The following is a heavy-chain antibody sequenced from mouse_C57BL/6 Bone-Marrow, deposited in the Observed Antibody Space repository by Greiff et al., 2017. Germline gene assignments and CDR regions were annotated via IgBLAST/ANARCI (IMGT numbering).Heavy chain of an antibody. J-gene: IGHJ2*01. CDR2: ISSGSSTI. CDR3: ARSSLGDY. V-gene: IGHV5-17*01. CDR1: GFTFSDYG. D-gene: IGHD6-2*01. Sequence: EVQLQESGGGLVKPGGSLKLSCAASGFTFSDYGMHWVRQAPEKGLEWVAYISSGSSTIYYADTVKGRFTISRDNAKNTLFLQMTSLRSEDTAMYYCARSSLGDYWGQGTTLTVSS.